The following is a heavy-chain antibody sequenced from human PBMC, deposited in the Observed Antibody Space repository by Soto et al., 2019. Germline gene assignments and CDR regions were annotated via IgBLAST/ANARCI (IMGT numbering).Heavy chain of an antibody. CDR3: AKLRMVTSYLYVMDV. CDR1: GDSGFSFSSYG. D-gene: IGHD5-18*01. V-gene: IGHV3-30*18. J-gene: IGHJ6*02. CDR2: ISYDGTNR. Sequence: QVQVVESGGGVVQPGRSLRLSCAASGDSGFSFSSYGFHWVRQAPGKGLEWVAVISYDGTNRHFADSVKGRFTVSRDKFLLPVFLQMNCLTPEDTAVYFCAKLRMVTSYLYVMDVWAQGTTVTVSS.